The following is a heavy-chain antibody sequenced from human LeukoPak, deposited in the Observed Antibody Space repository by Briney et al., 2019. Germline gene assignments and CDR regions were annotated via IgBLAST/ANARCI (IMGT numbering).Heavy chain of an antibody. CDR3: ARGVFWSGDYFDY. D-gene: IGHD3-3*01. V-gene: IGHV4-4*08. CDR2: IYTSGST. J-gene: IGHJ4*02. CDR1: GGSISSYY. Sequence: PSETLSLTCTVSGGSISSYYWSWIRQPPGKGLEWIGYIYTSGSTNYNPSLKSRVTISVDTSKNQFSLKLSSVTAADTAVYYCARGVFWSGDYFDYWGQGTLVTVSS.